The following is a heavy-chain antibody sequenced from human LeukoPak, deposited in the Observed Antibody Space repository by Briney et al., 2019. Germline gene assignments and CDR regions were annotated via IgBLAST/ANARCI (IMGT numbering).Heavy chain of an antibody. D-gene: IGHD3-3*01. CDR1: GITFNKYA. V-gene: IGHV3-23*01. Sequence: GGSLRLSCAASGITFNKYAMNWVRKVPGKGLDGFSVISGSGESTYYADSVKGRFTISRDNSKNTLYLQMNSLRAEDTAFYYCAKSDFPPTTTSYYAMDVWGQGTTVTAS. J-gene: IGHJ6*02. CDR2: ISGSGEST. CDR3: AKSDFPPTTTSYYAMDV.